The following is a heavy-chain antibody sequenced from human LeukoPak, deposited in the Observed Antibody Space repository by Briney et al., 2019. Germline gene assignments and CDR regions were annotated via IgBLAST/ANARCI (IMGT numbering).Heavy chain of an antibody. CDR2: INPSGGST. V-gene: IGHV1-46*01. J-gene: IGHJ5*02. CDR3: ARDNEYCSSTSCYLRTTNWFDP. D-gene: IGHD2-2*01. CDR1: GGTFTSYY. Sequence: ASVKVSCKASGGTFTSYYMHWVRQAPGQGLEWMGIINPSGGSTSYAQKFQGRVTMTRDMSTSTVYMELSSLRSEDTAVYYCARDNEYCSSTSCYLRTTNWFDPWGQGTLVTVSS.